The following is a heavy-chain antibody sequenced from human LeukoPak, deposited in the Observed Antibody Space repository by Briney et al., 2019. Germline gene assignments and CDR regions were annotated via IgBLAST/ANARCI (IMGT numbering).Heavy chain of an antibody. V-gene: IGHV3-23*01. CDR2: ISGSGGST. J-gene: IGHJ4*02. CDR3: AKTPRNLYSSSSSIFDY. Sequence: PGGSLRLSCAASGFTFSSYAMSWVRQAPGKGLEWVSAISGSGGSTYYADSVKGRFTISRDNSKNTLYLQMNSLRAEDTAVYYCAKTPRNLYSSSSSIFDYRGQGTLVTVSS. D-gene: IGHD6-6*01. CDR1: GFTFSSYA.